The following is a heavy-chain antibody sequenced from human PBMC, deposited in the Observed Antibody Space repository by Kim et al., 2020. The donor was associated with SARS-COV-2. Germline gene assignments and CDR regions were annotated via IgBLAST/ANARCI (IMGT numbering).Heavy chain of an antibody. V-gene: IGHV4-34*01. CDR1: GGSFSGYY. D-gene: IGHD4-17*01. CDR3: ARGSTVTTFLYKGFRNWFDP. J-gene: IGHJ5*02. CDR2: INHSGST. Sequence: SETLSPTCAVYGGSFSGYYWSWIRQPPGKGLEWIGEINHSGSTNYNPSLKSRVTISVDTSKNQFSLKLSSVTAADTAVYYCARGSTVTTFLYKGFRNWFDPWGQGTLVTVSS.